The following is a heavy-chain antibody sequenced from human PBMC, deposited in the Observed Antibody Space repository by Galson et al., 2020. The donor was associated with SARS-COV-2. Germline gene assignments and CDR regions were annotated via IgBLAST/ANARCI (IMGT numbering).Heavy chain of an antibody. CDR2: INHRGST. CDR3: ARGTRDITMIVVVMTAVSCHFDL. CDR1: GGSFSDYY. D-gene: IGHD3-22*01. V-gene: IGHV4-34*01. J-gene: IGHJ4*02. Sequence: SQASDTLSLTCAVYGGSFSDYYWSWIRQPPGRGLEWIGEINHRGSTSYNPSLESRVRISLDASKKQLSLRMSSVTAADSGLYYCARGTRDITMIVVVMTAVSCHFDLWGQGSLVTVSS.